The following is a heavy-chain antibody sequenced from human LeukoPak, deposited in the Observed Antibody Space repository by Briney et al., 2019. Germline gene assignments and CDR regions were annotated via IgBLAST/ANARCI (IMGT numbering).Heavy chain of an antibody. Sequence: GGSLTLSCAASGFTFSSYGMHWVRQAPGKGLGWVAFIRYDGSNKYYADSVKGRFTISRDNSKNTLYLQMNSLRAEDTAVYYCARARRNPYFEGRRRGNWFDPWGQGTLVTVSS. J-gene: IGHJ5*02. CDR2: IRYDGSNK. CDR3: ARARRNPYFEGRRRGNWFDP. D-gene: IGHD3-9*01. CDR1: GFTFSSYG. V-gene: IGHV3-30*02.